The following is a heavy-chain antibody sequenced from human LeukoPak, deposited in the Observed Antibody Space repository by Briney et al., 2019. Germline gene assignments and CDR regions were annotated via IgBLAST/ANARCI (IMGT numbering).Heavy chain of an antibody. CDR3: ARDRVAAAGTTFNYYYGMDV. CDR2: IYSGGST. CDR1: GFTVSSNY. J-gene: IGHJ6*02. D-gene: IGHD6-13*01. V-gene: IGHV3-66*01. Sequence: PGGSLRLSCAASGFTVSSNYMSWVRQAPGKGLEWVSVIYSGGSTYYADYVKGRFTISRDNSKNTLYLQMNSLRAEDTAVYYCARDRVAAAGTTFNYYYGMDVWGQGTTVTVSS.